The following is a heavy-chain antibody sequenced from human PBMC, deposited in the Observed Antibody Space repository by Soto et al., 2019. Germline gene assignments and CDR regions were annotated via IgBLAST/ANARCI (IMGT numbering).Heavy chain of an antibody. CDR2: IKPSGGST. CDR3: ARDSGMRDDNNFYGMDV. D-gene: IGHD3-9*01. J-gene: IGHJ6*02. V-gene: IGHV1-46*04. Sequence: QVQLVQSGAEVKKSGASVKVSCKASGYTFTSHYIQWVRQAPGQGLECLGMIKPSGGSTTYAQKLQDGVTKTRATSTGTGYMELTSLTSEDTAVYYCARDSGMRDDNNFYGMDVWGQGTKVIVSS. CDR1: GYTFTSHY.